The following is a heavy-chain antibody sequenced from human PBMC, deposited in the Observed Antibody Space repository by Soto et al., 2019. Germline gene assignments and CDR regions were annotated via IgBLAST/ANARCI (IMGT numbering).Heavy chain of an antibody. Sequence: QVQLVQSGAEVKKPGASVKVSCKASGYTFTSYGISWVRQAPGQGLEWMGWISAYNGNTNYAQKLQGRVTMTTETSTSTAYMELRSLRSDDTAVYYCARVVVLDRYQLPPANWFDPWGQGTLVTVSS. CDR3: ARVVVLDRYQLPPANWFDP. CDR1: GYTFTSYG. CDR2: ISAYNGNT. J-gene: IGHJ5*02. V-gene: IGHV1-18*01. D-gene: IGHD2-2*01.